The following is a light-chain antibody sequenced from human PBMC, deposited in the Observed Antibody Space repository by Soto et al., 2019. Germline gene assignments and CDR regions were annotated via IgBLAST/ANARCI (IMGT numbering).Light chain of an antibody. CDR1: SXDVGGYKY. CDR2: EVT. CDR3: SSYTSSSTLYV. Sequence: QSVLTQPASVSGSPGQSISIPCTGTSXDVGGYKYVSWYQHHPGKAPKLIIYEVTSRPSGVSNRFSGSKSGNAASLTISGLQAEDEADYYCSSYTSSSTLYVFGTGTKVTVL. V-gene: IGLV2-14*01. J-gene: IGLJ1*01.